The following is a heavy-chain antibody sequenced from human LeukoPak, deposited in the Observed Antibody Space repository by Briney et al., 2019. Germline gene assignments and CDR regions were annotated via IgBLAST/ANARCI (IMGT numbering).Heavy chain of an antibody. D-gene: IGHD2-21*02. V-gene: IGHV3-33*05. J-gene: IGHJ3*01. CDR2: ILYDGSKK. CDR3: ARTPTDCGGDCYNVFNL. Sequence: GESLKISFAASGFTFNSYGMHWVRQAPGKGLEWVAVILYDGSKKDYADSVEGQFTISRDNSKNTLYLQMNSLRAEDTAVYYCARTPTDCGGDCYNVFNLWGQGTMVTVSS. CDR1: GFTFNSYG.